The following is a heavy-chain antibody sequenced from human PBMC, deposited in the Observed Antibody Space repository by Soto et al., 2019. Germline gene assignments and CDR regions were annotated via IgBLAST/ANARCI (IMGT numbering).Heavy chain of an antibody. CDR3: TTGPNHGGKAY. Sequence: GGSLRLSCAASGFTFSNAWMSCVRQSPGKGLEWVGRIKSKTDGGTTDYAAPVKGRFTISRDDSKNTLYLQMNSLKTEDTAVYYCTTGPNHGGKAYWGQGTLVTVYS. D-gene: IGHD4-17*01. CDR1: GFTFSNAW. V-gene: IGHV3-15*01. CDR2: IKSKTDGGTT. J-gene: IGHJ4*02.